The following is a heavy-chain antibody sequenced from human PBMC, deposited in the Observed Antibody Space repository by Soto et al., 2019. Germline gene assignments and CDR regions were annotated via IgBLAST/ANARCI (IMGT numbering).Heavy chain of an antibody. D-gene: IGHD3-9*01. J-gene: IGHJ4*02. CDR3: ARDRKYYDILTGSWGYYFDY. CDR1: GGTFSSCA. V-gene: IGHV1-69*01. Sequence: GASVKGCCRASGGTFSSCAISWVRQAPGQVLEWMGGIIPIFGTANYAQKFQGRVTITADESTSTAYMELSSLRSEDTAVYYCARDRKYYDILTGSWGYYFDYWGQGTLVTVSS. CDR2: IIPIFGTA.